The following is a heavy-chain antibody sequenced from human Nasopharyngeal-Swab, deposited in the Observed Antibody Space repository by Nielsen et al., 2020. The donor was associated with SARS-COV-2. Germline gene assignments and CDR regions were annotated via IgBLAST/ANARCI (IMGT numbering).Heavy chain of an antibody. D-gene: IGHD3-3*01. CDR2: IRSYSSPK. J-gene: IGHJ6*02. V-gene: IGHV3-48*04. CDR3: ARDGLDYDFWSAYFMDV. Sequence: GGSLRLSCAASGFYFSDYSMHWVRQAPGKGLEWASYIRSYSSPKYYADSVKGRFTISRDDAKSSLYLQMNSLRAEDTAVYYCARDGLDYDFWSAYFMDVWGQGTTVTVSS. CDR1: GFYFSDYS.